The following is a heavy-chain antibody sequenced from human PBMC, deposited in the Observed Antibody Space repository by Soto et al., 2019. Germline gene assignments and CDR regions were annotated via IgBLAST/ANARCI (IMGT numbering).Heavy chain of an antibody. V-gene: IGHV3-23*01. Sequence: GGSLRLSCAASGFTFSSYAMSWVRQAPGKGLEWVSAISGSGGSTYYADSVKGRFTISRDNSKNTLYLQMNSLRAEDTSVYYCAKDPIQVVAATFDYWGQGTLVTVSS. CDR3: AKDPIQVVAATFDY. D-gene: IGHD2-15*01. J-gene: IGHJ4*02. CDR2: ISGSGGST. CDR1: GFTFSSYA.